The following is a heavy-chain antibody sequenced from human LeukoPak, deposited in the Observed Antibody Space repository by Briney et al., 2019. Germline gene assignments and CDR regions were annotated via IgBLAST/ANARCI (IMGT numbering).Heavy chain of an antibody. CDR1: GFILNDYG. CDR2: IWFDKNQ. V-gene: IGHV3-33*01. Sequence: GRSLRLSCAASGFILNDYGMHWVRQAPGKGLEWVADIWFDKNQHFADSVKGRFAISRDNSKNTVYLQINSLRAEDTAVYYCARDRHCVNGVCHSPPGMDVWGQGTTVTVSS. CDR3: ARDRHCVNGVCHSPPGMDV. D-gene: IGHD2-8*01. J-gene: IGHJ6*02.